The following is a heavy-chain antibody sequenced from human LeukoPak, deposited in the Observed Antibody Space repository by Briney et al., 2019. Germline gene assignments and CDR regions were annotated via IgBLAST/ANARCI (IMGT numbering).Heavy chain of an antibody. J-gene: IGHJ4*02. D-gene: IGHD3-3*01. Sequence: ASVKVSCKASGYTFTSYYMHWVRQAPGQGLEWMGIINPSGGSTSYAQKFQGRVTMTRDTSTSTVYMELSSLRSEGTAVYYCARNPLNYDFWSGYPNDYWGQGTLVTVSS. CDR3: ARNPLNYDFWSGYPNDY. CDR1: GYTFTSYY. V-gene: IGHV1-46*01. CDR2: INPSGGST.